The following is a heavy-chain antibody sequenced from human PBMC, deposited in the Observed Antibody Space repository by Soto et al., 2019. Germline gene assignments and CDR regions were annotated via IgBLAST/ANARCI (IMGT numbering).Heavy chain of an antibody. D-gene: IGHD2-21*01. CDR3: ARARDRDRLALPSIDP. CDR1: GGSVSNYY. Sequence: WQPVSLTCSVSGGSVSNYYWSWVRQPPGKRLEWIGYIYYTGTHDYNPSLRGRATISVDTSKDQFSLKLTSVTAADTAVSYCARARDRDRLALPSIDPWDHGILLTVSS. J-gene: IGHJ5*02. V-gene: IGHV4-59*02. CDR2: IYYTGTH.